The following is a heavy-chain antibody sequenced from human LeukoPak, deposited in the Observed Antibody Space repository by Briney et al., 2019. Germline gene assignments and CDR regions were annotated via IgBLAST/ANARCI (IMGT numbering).Heavy chain of an antibody. Sequence: PGGSLRLSCAASGFTISNYYMSWVRQAPGKGQEWVSVIYTGGNTYYTDAVKGRFTISRHNSKNTLYLQMNNLRAEDTAVYYCARGGPATTIDYWGRGTLVTVSS. V-gene: IGHV3-53*04. CDR3: ARGGPATTIDY. J-gene: IGHJ4*02. CDR1: GFTISNYY. CDR2: IYTGGNT. D-gene: IGHD1-1*01.